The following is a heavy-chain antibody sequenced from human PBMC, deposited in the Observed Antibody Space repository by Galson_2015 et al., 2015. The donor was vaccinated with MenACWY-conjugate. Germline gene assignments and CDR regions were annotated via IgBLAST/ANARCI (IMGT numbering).Heavy chain of an antibody. V-gene: IGHV3-53*01. CDR1: AFSVGSNY. J-gene: IGHJ4*02. CDR3: ARVGGSSLAPFDY. Sequence: SLRLSCATSAFSVGSNYMSWVRQAPGKGLEWVSIIYSGGDTYYADSVKGRFTISRDNSKNTLYLQMNYLRAEDTAVYYCARVGGSSLAPFDYWGQGPLVTVSS. CDR2: IYSGGDT. D-gene: IGHD6-6*01.